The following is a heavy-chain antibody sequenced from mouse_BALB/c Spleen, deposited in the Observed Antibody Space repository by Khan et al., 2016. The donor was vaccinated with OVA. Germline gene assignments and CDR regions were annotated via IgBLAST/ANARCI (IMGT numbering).Heavy chain of an antibody. CDR2: IWGGGST. D-gene: IGHD2-14*01. J-gene: IGHJ4*01. V-gene: IGHV2-6-4*01. CDR3: ARAYYRDDGYYAMDY. Sequence: QVQLKESGPGLVAPSQSLSITCTVSGFSLSRYNVHWVRQPPGKGLEWLGMIWGGGSTDYNSALKSRLSISKDNSKSKVFLKMNSLQTDDAAMYYCARAYYRDDGYYAMDYWGQGTSVTVSS. CDR1: GFSLSRYN.